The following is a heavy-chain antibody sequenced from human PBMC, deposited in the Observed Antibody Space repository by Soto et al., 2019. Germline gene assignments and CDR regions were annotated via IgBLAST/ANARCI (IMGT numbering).Heavy chain of an antibody. V-gene: IGHV1-46*01. J-gene: IGHJ4*02. Sequence: ASVKVSCKASGNTLTNYYVHWVRQAPGQGFEWMGVIDPSGRTTSYAQRFQGRVTMTRDTSTSTLYLELSSLRSEDTAVYYCARLATATPPYYFDYWGRGTLVTVSS. CDR3: ARLATATPPYYFDY. CDR2: IDPSGRTT. CDR1: GNTLTNYY.